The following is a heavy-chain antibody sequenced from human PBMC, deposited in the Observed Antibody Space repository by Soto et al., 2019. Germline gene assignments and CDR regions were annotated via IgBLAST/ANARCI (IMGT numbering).Heavy chain of an antibody. D-gene: IGHD1-1*01. CDR3: ARDKGRGQLGGNYYYALDV. V-gene: IGHV1-69*12. CDR2: IIPIFRTP. CDR1: GDTFDTFA. Sequence: QVQLEQSGAEVLKPGSSVKLSCKTSGDTFDTFAISWVRQAPGQGLEWMGGIIPIFRTPDYAQKFQGRVTITADVSTSTAYMELSILRSEDTAVYYCARDKGRGQLGGNYYYALDVWGQGTTVTVSS. J-gene: IGHJ6*02.